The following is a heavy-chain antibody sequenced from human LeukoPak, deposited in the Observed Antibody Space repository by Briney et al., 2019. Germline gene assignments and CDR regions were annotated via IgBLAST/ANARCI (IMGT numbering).Heavy chain of an antibody. CDR3: ARGKRWVCSSTSCYNWFHP. Sequence: SDTLSLTCTVSGGSIRSYYWSWLRQPPGKGLEWIGYIYYSGSTNYNPPLKSRVTISVDTPKNQFSLKLSSVTAADTAGYYCARGKRWVCSSTSCYNWFHPWGQATLVTVSS. D-gene: IGHD2-2*01. J-gene: IGHJ5*02. CDR2: IYYSGST. CDR1: GGSIRSYY. V-gene: IGHV4-59*13.